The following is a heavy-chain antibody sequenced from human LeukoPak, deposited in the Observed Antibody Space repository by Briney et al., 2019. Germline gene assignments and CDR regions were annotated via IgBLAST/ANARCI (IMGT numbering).Heavy chain of an antibody. J-gene: IGHJ4*02. Sequence: PGGSLTLSCAASGFTFSSHAMSWVRQAPGKGLEWVSAITGSGATTYYTDSVKGRFTISRDNSKNTLYLQMNSLRAEDTALYYCAKDDIYWGQGTLVTVSS. CDR3: AKDDIY. D-gene: IGHD5-12*01. CDR2: ITGSGATT. CDR1: GFTFSSHA. V-gene: IGHV3-23*01.